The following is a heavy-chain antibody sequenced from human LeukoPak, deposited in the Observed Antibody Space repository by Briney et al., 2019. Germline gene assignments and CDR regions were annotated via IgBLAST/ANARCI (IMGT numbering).Heavy chain of an antibody. D-gene: IGHD3-22*01. CDR3: ARVNYYDSSGCFDC. Sequence: PSETLSLTCTVSGGSISSSSYYWGWIRQPPGKGLEWIGNIYYSGSTYYNPSLKSRVTISVDTSKNQFPLKLSSVTAADTAVYYCARVNYYDSSGCFDCWGQGTLVTVSS. CDR1: GGSISSSSYY. CDR2: IYYSGST. J-gene: IGHJ4*02. V-gene: IGHV4-39*01.